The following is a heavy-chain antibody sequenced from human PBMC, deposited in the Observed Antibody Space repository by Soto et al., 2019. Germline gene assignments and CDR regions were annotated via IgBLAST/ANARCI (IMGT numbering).Heavy chain of an antibody. CDR2: INHSGST. V-gene: IGHV4-34*01. J-gene: IGHJ4*02. Sequence: SETLSLTCAVYGGSFSGYYWSWIRQPPGKGLEWIGEINHSGSTNYNPSLKSRVTISVDTSKNQFSLKLSSVTAADTAVYYCARRSRWSSSPRYYFDYWGQGTLVTVSS. D-gene: IGHD6-6*01. CDR3: ARRSRWSSSPRYYFDY. CDR1: GGSFSGYY.